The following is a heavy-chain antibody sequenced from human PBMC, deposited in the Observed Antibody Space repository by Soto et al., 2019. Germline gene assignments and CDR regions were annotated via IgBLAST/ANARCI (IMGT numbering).Heavy chain of an antibody. CDR1: GLTFSHYG. V-gene: IGHV3-23*01. CDR3: AKKVNSGSGSQYFDY. J-gene: IGHJ4*02. CDR2: FRSSGDDGTT. Sequence: GGSLRLSCEASGLTFSHYGIHWVRQAPGKGLEWVSGFRSSGDDGTTYYADSVKGRFTISRDNSKNTLFLQMNSLRAEDTAIYYCAKKVNSGSGSQYFDYWGQGTLVTVSS. D-gene: IGHD3-10*01.